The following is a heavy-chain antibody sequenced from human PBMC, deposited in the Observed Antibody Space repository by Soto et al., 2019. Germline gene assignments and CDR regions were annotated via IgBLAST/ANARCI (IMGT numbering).Heavy chain of an antibody. CDR2: IYYSGST. V-gene: IGHV4-31*03. CDR1: GGYIIGGGDY. Sequence: TSAPLSVTYTVSGGYIIGGGDYWSWIRQHPGKGLEWIGYIYYSGSTYYNPSLKSRVTISVDTSKNQFSLKLSSVTAADTAVYYCASGSVATISKWFDPWGQGTLVTVSS. D-gene: IGHD5-12*01. J-gene: IGHJ5*02. CDR3: ASGSVATISKWFDP.